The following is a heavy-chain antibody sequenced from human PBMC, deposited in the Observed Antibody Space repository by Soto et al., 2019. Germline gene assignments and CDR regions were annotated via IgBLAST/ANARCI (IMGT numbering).Heavy chain of an antibody. Sequence: PSETLSLTCAFYGLSFSGYYWSLIRQPPGKGLEWIGEINHSGSTNYNPSLKSRVTISVDTSKNQFSLKLSSVTAADTAVYYCARVGGYTVVPSGHFDYWGQGTLVTVSS. CDR3: ARVGGYTVVPSGHFDY. CDR2: INHSGST. CDR1: GLSFSGYY. D-gene: IGHD4-17*01. J-gene: IGHJ4*02. V-gene: IGHV4-34*01.